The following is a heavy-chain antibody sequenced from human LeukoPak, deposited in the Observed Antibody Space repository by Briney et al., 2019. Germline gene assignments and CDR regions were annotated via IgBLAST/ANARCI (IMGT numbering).Heavy chain of an antibody. Sequence: SETLSLTCTVSGGSISSSNYYWGWIRQPPGEGLEWIGSIYYSGSTYYNPSLKGRVTISVDRSKNQFSLKLTSVTAADTAVYYCARHVGYCSSDTCYSTWYFDLWGRGTLVTVSS. D-gene: IGHD2-15*01. J-gene: IGHJ2*01. V-gene: IGHV4-39*01. CDR3: ARHVGYCSSDTCYSTWYFDL. CDR1: GGSISSSNYY. CDR2: IYYSGST.